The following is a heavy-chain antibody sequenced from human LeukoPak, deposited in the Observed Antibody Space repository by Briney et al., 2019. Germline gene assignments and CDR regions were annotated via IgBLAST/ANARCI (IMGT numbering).Heavy chain of an antibody. D-gene: IGHD6-19*01. J-gene: IGHJ4*02. CDR2: VYGGGTT. V-gene: IGHV3-66*01. Sequence: PGGSLRLSCAASGFSVGTNYVSWVRQGPGKGLEWVSVVYGGGTTYYADSVKGRFAISRDNSMNTVHLQMDSLRDEDTAVYYCAKGTSMAGTIFGYWGQGTLVTVSS. CDR3: AKGTSMAGTIFGY. CDR1: GFSVGTNY.